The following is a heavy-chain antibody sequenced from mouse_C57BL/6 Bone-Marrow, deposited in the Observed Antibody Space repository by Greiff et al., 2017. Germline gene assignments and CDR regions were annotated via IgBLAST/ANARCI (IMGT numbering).Heavy chain of an antibody. CDR1: GYTFTSYW. CDR3: ARSGSSYNYAMDY. J-gene: IGHJ4*01. Sequence: QVQLQQPGAELVMPGASVKLSCKASGYTFTSYWMHWVKQRPGQGLEWIGEIDPSDSYTNYNQKFKGKSTLTVDKSSSTAYMQLSSLTSEDYAVYYCARSGSSYNYAMDYWGQGTSVTVSS. CDR2: IDPSDSYT. V-gene: IGHV1-69*01. D-gene: IGHD1-1*01.